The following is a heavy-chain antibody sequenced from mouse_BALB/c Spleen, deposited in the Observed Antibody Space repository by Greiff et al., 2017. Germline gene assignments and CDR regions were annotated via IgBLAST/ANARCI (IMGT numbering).Heavy chain of an antibody. V-gene: IGHV5-9*03. CDR3: ARYGTTGFAY. Sequence: EVMLVESGGGLVKPGGSLKLSCAASGFTFSSYTMSWVRQTPEKRLEWVATISSGGGNTYYPDSVKGRFTISRDNAKNNLYLQMSSLRSEDTALYYCARYGTTGFAYWGQGTLVTVSA. J-gene: IGHJ3*01. CDR2: ISSGGGNT. CDR1: GFTFSSYT. D-gene: IGHD2-12*01.